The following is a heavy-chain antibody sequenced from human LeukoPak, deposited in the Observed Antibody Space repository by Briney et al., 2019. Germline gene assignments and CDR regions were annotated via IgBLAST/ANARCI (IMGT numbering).Heavy chain of an antibody. CDR3: ASGGYPSGYAMEGGWFDP. J-gene: IGHJ5*02. D-gene: IGHD5-18*01. CDR1: GGSISSSSYY. CDR2: IYYSGST. Sequence: PSETLSLICTVSGGSISSSSYYWGWIRQPPGKGLEWIGSIYYSGSTYYNPSLKSRVTISVVTSKNQFSLKLSSVTAADTAVYYCASGGYPSGYAMEGGWFDPWGQGTLVTVSS. V-gene: IGHV4-39*07.